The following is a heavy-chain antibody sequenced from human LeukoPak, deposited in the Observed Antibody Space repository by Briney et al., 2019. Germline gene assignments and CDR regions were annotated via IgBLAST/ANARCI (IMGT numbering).Heavy chain of an antibody. CDR3: AKDDTVTTRSTYYFDY. J-gene: IGHJ4*02. CDR1: GFTFSSYA. D-gene: IGHD4-17*01. Sequence: PGGSLRLSCAASGFTFSSYAVSWVRQAPGKGLEWVSAISGSGGSTYYADSVKGRFTISRDNSKNTLYLQMNSLRAEDTAVYYCAKDDTVTTRSTYYFDYWGQGTLVTVSS. V-gene: IGHV3-23*01. CDR2: ISGSGGST.